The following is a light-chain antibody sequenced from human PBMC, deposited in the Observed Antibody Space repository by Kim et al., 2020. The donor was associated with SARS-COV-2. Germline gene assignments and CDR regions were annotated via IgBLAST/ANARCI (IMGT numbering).Light chain of an antibody. V-gene: IGKV3-20*01. J-gene: IGKJ2*01. CDR3: QQYGSSLYT. CDR2: GAS. Sequence: LSPGESATLSCRASQSVSSSYLAWYQQKPGQAPRLLIYGASSRATGIPDRFSGSGPGTDFTLTISRLEPEDFAVYYCQQYGSSLYTFGQGTKLEI. CDR1: QSVSSSY.